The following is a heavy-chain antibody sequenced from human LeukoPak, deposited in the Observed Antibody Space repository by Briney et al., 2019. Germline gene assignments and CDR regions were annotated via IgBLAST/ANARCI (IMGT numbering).Heavy chain of an antibody. CDR1: GNSISSSSYY. CDR3: GRSAGFVHFDH. CDR2: INYYGKT. D-gene: IGHD3-16*01. J-gene: IGHJ4*02. V-gene: IGHV4-39*07. Sequence: PSETLSLTCTVSGNSISSSSYYWVWIRQPPGKGLEWIGSINYYGKTYYNPSVKSRVTISVDTSKNQFSLMVRSVTAANTAVYYCGRSAGFVHFDHWGQGTLVTVSS.